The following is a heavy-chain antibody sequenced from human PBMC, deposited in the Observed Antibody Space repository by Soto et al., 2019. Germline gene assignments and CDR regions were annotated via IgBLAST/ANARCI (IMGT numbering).Heavy chain of an antibody. J-gene: IGHJ5*02. V-gene: IGHV4-30-2*01. Sequence: SETLSLTCAVSGGSISSGGYSWSWIRQPPGKALEYIGCVYQSGSTSYNPSLTSRATISLDTSKNNFYLKVFSVTAADTAVYYCVRGGIYCSAPTCYSGAQYKWFDPWGPGILVTVSS. CDR2: VYQSGST. D-gene: IGHD2-15*01. CDR1: GGSISSGGYS. CDR3: VRGGIYCSAPTCYSGAQYKWFDP.